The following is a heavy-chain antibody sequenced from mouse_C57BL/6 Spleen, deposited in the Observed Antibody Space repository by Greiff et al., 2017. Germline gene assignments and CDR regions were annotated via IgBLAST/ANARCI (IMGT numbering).Heavy chain of an antibody. J-gene: IGHJ4*01. Sequence: VKLQQPGAELVRPGSSVKLSCKASGYTFTSYWMHWVKQRPIQGLEWIGNIDPSDSETHYNQKFKDKATLTVDKSSSTAYMQLSSLTSEDSAVYYCARGDWGGAMDYWGQGTSVTVSS. V-gene: IGHV1-52*01. CDR3: ARGDWGGAMDY. CDR2: IDPSDSET. D-gene: IGHD4-1*01. CDR1: GYTFTSYW.